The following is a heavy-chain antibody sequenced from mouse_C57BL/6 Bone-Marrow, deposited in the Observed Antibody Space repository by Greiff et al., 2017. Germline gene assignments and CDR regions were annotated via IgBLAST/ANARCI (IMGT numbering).Heavy chain of an antibody. J-gene: IGHJ2*01. CDR1: GYSITSGYY. V-gene: IGHV3-6*01. Sequence: ESGPGLVKPSQSLSLTCSVTGYSITSGYYWNWIRQFPGNKLEWMGYISYDGSNNYNPSLKNRISITRDTSKNQFFLKLNSVTTEDTATYYCANLYFDYWGQGTTLTVSS. CDR3: ANLYFDY. CDR2: ISYDGSN.